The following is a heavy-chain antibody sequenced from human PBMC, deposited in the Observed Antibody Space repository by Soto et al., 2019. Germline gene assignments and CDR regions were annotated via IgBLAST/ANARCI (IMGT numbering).Heavy chain of an antibody. J-gene: IGHJ6*02. V-gene: IGHV3-74*01. CDR1: GFTFSSYW. CDR3: ARDEPNYDFWRRGLDV. CDR2: INSDSSNT. Sequence: EVQLVESGGGLVQPGGSLRLSCAASGFTFSSYWMHWVRQAPGKGLEWVSRINSDSSNTNYADSVKGRFTITRDNAKNTLYLQMNSLRAEDTAVYYCARDEPNYDFWRRGLDVWGQGTTVSVSS. D-gene: IGHD3-3*01.